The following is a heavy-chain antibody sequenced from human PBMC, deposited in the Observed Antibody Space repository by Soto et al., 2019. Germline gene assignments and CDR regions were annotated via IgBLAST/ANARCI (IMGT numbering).Heavy chain of an antibody. J-gene: IGHJ6*02. Sequence: GGSLRLSCAASGFTFSSYGMHWVRQAPGKGLEWVAVISYDGSNKYYADSVKGRFTISRDNSKNTLYLQMNSLRAEDTAVYYCAKDVRGMDVWGQGTTVTVSS. V-gene: IGHV3-30*18. CDR2: ISYDGSNK. CDR3: AKDVRGMDV. CDR1: GFTFSSYG.